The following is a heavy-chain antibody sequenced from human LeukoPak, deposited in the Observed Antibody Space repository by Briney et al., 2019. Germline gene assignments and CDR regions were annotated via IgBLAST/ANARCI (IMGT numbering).Heavy chain of an antibody. CDR2: MNPNSGNT. CDR1: GYTFTSYD. Sequence: ASVKVSCKASGYTFTSYDINWVRQATGQGLEWMGWMNPNSGNTGYAQKFQGRVTMTRNTSISTAYMELSSLRSEDAAVYYCARGHSSSWSHIDYWGQGTLVTVSS. D-gene: IGHD6-13*01. V-gene: IGHV1-8*01. CDR3: ARGHSSSWSHIDY. J-gene: IGHJ4*02.